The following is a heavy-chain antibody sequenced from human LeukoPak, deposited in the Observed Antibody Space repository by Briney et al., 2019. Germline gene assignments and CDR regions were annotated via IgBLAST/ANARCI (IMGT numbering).Heavy chain of an antibody. D-gene: IGHD3-10*01. CDR1: GGSFSGYY. Sequence: PSETLSLTCAVYGGSFSGYYWSWIRQPPGEGLEWIGEINHSGSTNYNPSLKSRVTISVDTSKNQFSLKLSSVTAADTAVYYCVEGVRGVIDGPYGMDVWGQGTTATVSS. CDR2: INHSGST. V-gene: IGHV4-34*01. J-gene: IGHJ6*02. CDR3: VEGVRGVIDGPYGMDV.